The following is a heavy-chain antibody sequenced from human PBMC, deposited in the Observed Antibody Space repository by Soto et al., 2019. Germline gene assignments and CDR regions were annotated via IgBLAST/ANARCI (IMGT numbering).Heavy chain of an antibody. Sequence: PGASLKISCKGSWYSFTSYWIAWVRQMPGKGLEWTGISYPGDSDTRYSPSFQGQVTISADKSIIPAYLQWSSLKASDTAMYYCARRYYGMDVRGQGTTVTVSS. CDR2: SYPGDSDT. J-gene: IGHJ6*02. CDR3: ARRYYGMDV. CDR1: WYSFTSYW. V-gene: IGHV5-51*01.